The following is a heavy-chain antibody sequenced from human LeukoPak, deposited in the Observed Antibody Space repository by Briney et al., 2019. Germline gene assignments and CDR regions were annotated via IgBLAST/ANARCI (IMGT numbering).Heavy chain of an antibody. CDR1: GYTFTGYY. V-gene: IGHV1-2*02. CDR3: ARDDQRITIFGVSGGAFDM. D-gene: IGHD3-3*01. Sequence: GASVKVSCKASGYTFTGYYMHWVRQAPGQGLEWMGWINPNSGGTNYAQKFQGRVTMTRDTSISTAYMELSSLRSDDTAVYYCARDDQRITIFGVSGGAFDMWGQGTMVTVSS. CDR2: INPNSGGT. J-gene: IGHJ3*02.